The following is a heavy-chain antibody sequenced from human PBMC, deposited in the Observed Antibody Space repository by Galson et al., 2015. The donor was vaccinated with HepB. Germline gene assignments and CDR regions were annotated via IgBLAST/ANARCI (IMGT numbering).Heavy chain of an antibody. CDR2: IIPNLGIA. Sequence: SVKVSCKASGGTFSSYAISWVRQAPGQGLEWMGRIIPNLGIANYAQKFQGRVTITADKSTSTAYMELSSLRSEDTAVYYCARDHSSSWYLNQFDYWGQGTLVTVSS. CDR3: ARDHSSSWYLNQFDY. V-gene: IGHV1-69*04. D-gene: IGHD6-13*01. J-gene: IGHJ4*02. CDR1: GGTFSSYA.